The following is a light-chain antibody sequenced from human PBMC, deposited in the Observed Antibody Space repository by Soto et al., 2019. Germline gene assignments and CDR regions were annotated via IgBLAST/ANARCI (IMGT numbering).Light chain of an antibody. CDR3: QQGKNFPVT. CDR2: AAS. Sequence: DVQMTQSPSSVSASVGDRVTITCRASQDISRWLAWYQQKPGQAPKFLIYAASNLQSGDPSRFSGSGSGTDFALTISSLQPEDFATYYCQQGKNFPVTFGQGTRLEIK. V-gene: IGKV1D-12*01. J-gene: IGKJ5*01. CDR1: QDISRW.